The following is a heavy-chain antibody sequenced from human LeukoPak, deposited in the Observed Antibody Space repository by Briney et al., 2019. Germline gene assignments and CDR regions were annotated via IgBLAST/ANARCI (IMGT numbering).Heavy chain of an antibody. CDR2: ISSSSSYI. CDR3: ARDTLVYADSPDAFDI. Sequence: KSGGSLRLSCAASGFTFSNYSMNWVRQAPGKGLEWVSSISSSSSYIYYADSVKGRFTISRDNAKNSLYLQMNSLRAEDTAIYYCARDTLVYADSPDAFDIWGQGTMVTVSS. CDR1: GFTFSNYS. D-gene: IGHD4-17*01. J-gene: IGHJ3*02. V-gene: IGHV3-21*01.